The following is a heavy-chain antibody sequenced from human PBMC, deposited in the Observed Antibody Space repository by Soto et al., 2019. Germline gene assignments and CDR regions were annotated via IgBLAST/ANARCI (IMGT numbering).Heavy chain of an antibody. D-gene: IGHD6-19*01. CDR2: MSYDGTNK. CDR1: GFMFSAYA. CDR3: ARDPSPYTSGWYGIDF. J-gene: IGHJ4*01. V-gene: IGHV3-30-3*01. Sequence: LRLSCTASGFMFSAYAMLWVRQAPGKGLEWVAAMSYDGTNKYYADSLKGRFTISRDNSKNTLFLQMSSLTADDSAVYYCARDPSPYTSGWYGIDFWGLGTLVTVSS.